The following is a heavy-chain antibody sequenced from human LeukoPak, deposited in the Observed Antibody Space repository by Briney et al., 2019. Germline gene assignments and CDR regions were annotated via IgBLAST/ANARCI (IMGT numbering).Heavy chain of an antibody. V-gene: IGHV4-34*01. Sequence: PSETLSLTCAVYGGSFSGYYWSWIRQPPGKGLEWIGEINHSGSTNYNPSLKSRVTISVDTSKNQFSLKLSSVTAADTAVYYCARGGGGWYEDYWGQGTLVTVSS. J-gene: IGHJ4*02. CDR2: INHSGST. D-gene: IGHD6-19*01. CDR1: GGSFSGYY. CDR3: ARGGGGWYEDY.